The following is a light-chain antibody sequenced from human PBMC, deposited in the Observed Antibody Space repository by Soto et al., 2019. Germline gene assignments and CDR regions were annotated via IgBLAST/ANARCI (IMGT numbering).Light chain of an antibody. CDR2: DVS. CDR1: SSDVGDYNY. J-gene: IGLJ1*01. CDR3: SSYASSSTLDV. V-gene: IGLV2-14*03. Sequence: QSVLPQPASVSGSPGQSITISCTGTSSDVGDYNYVSWFQQHPGKAPKLMIYDVSNRPSGVSNRFSGSKSGNTASLTISGLQAEDEADYYCSSYASSSTLDVFGTGTKVTVL.